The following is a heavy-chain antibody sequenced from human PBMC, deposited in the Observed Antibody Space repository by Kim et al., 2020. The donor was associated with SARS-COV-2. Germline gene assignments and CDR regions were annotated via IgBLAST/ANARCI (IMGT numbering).Heavy chain of an antibody. J-gene: IGHJ5*02. CDR3: ARGREWPHLSYNWFDP. CDR1: GYTFTSYD. Sequence: ASVKVSCKASGYTFTSYDINWVRQATGQGLEWMGWMNPNSGNTGYAQKFQGRVTMTRNTSISTAYMELSSLRSEDTAVYYCARGREWPHLSYNWFDPWGQGTLVTVSS. D-gene: IGHD3-3*01. V-gene: IGHV1-8*01. CDR2: MNPNSGNT.